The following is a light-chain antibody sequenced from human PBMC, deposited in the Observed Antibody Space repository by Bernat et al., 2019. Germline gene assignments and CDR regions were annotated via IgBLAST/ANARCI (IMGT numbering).Light chain of an antibody. J-gene: IGLJ3*02. CDR1: SSNIRSNT. Sequence: QSVLTQPPSVSGTPGQRVTISCSGSSSNIRSNTVNWYQQLPGTAPKLLIYSNNQRPSGVPDRFSGSKSGTSASLAISGLQSEDEADYYCAAWDDSLNGWVFGGGTKLTVL. CDR2: SNN. CDR3: AAWDDSLNGWV. V-gene: IGLV1-44*01.